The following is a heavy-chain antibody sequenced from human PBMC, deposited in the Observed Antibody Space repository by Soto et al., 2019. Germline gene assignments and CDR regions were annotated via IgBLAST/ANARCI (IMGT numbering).Heavy chain of an antibody. CDR2: IKQDGSEK. Sequence: GGSLRLSCAASGFTFSSYWMSWVRQAPGEGLEWVANIKQDGSEKYYVDSVKGRFTISRDNAKNSLYLQMNSLRAEDTAVYYCARDLNYDYIWGSYRYFDYWGQGTLVTVSS. D-gene: IGHD3-16*02. CDR1: GFTFSSYW. V-gene: IGHV3-7*01. J-gene: IGHJ4*02. CDR3: ARDLNYDYIWGSYRYFDY.